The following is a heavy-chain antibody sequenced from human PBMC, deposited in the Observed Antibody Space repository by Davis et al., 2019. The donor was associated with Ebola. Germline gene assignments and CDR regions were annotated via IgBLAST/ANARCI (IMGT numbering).Heavy chain of an antibody. CDR1: GFTFRDAW. CDR2: IKSKTDGGTT. V-gene: IGHV3-15*01. Sequence: GGSLRLSCAASGFTFRDAWMSWVRQAPGKGLEWVGRIKSKTDGGTTDYAAPVKGRFTISRDDSKNTLYLQMNSLKTEDTAVYYCAKEATVTSYYYYGMDVWGQGTTVTVSS. J-gene: IGHJ6*02. D-gene: IGHD4-17*01. CDR3: AKEATVTSYYYYGMDV.